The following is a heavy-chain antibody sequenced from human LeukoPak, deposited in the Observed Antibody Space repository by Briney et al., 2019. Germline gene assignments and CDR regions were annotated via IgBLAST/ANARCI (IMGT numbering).Heavy chain of an antibody. V-gene: IGHV4-61*02. CDR2: IYTSGST. J-gene: IGHJ5*02. CDR3: ARGALWYWFDP. CDR1: GGSISSGSYY. Sequence: PSQTLSLTCTVSGGSISSGSYYWSWIRQPAGKGLEWIGRIYTSGSTNYNPSLKSRVTTSVDTSKNQFSLKLSSVTAADTAVYYCARGALWYWFDPWGQGTLVTVSS. D-gene: IGHD2-21*01.